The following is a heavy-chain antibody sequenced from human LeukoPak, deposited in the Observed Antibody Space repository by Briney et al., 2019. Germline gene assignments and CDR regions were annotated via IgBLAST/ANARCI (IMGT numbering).Heavy chain of an antibody. CDR3: ASIVIAVAGNGVPF. CDR1: GFAFTSYS. V-gene: IGHV3-21*01. Sequence: GGSLRLSCAASGFAFTSYSMNWVRQAPGKGLEWVSSISSSSSYIYYADSVKGRFTISRDNAKNSLYLQMNSLRAEDTAVYYCASIVIAVAGNGVPFWGQGTLVTVSS. D-gene: IGHD6-19*01. CDR2: ISSSSSYI. J-gene: IGHJ4*02.